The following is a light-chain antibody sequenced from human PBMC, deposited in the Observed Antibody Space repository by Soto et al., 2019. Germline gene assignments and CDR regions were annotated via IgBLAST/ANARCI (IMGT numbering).Light chain of an antibody. Sequence: EIVMTQSPATLSVSPGERGTLSSRASQSVSSNLAWYQQKPGQAPRLLIYGVSTRATGIPVRFSGSGSGTEFTLTISSLQSEDFAVYYCQQYNNWPRTLGQGTKVDIK. V-gene: IGKV3-15*01. CDR1: QSVSSN. J-gene: IGKJ1*01. CDR3: QQYNNWPRT. CDR2: GVS.